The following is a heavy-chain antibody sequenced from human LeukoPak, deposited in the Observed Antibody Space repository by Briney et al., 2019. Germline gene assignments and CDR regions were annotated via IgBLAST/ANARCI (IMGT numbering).Heavy chain of an antibody. Sequence: PGGSLRLSCAASGFTFSTYWITWVRQAPGERLEWVANIKEDGSEKYYVDSVKGRFTISRDNVKNSLYLQMNSLRAEDTAVYYCARAGHRYAYDYWGQGTLVTVSS. CDR2: IKEDGSEK. CDR3: ARAGHRYAYDY. V-gene: IGHV3-7*01. D-gene: IGHD3-16*01. CDR1: GFTFSTYW. J-gene: IGHJ4*02.